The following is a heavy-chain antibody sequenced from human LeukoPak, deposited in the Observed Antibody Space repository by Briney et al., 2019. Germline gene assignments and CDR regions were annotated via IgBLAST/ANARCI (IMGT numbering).Heavy chain of an antibody. CDR2: IYSGGST. CDR1: GFTVSSNY. Sequence: GGSLRLSCAASGFTVSSNYMSWVRQAPGKGLEWVSVIYSGGSTYYADSVKGRFTISRDNSKNTLYLQMNSLRAEDTAVYYCAGFTVTTFYFDYWGQGTQVTVSS. J-gene: IGHJ4*02. V-gene: IGHV3-66*02. CDR3: AGFTVTTFYFDY. D-gene: IGHD4-17*01.